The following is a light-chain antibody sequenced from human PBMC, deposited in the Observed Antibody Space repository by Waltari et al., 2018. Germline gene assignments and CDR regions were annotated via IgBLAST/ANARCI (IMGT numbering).Light chain of an antibody. CDR1: QYIDF. V-gene: IGKV3-20*01. CDR2: SAS. Sequence: EIVLPQSPGTLSLSPGDTATLSCRATQYIDFLAWYQQKPGQPPRLLIFSASTRATGIPDRFSGRGFGTDFTLTISRLEPEDFAVYYCQYYGDSPNTFGQGTKL. J-gene: IGKJ2*01. CDR3: QYYGDSPNT.